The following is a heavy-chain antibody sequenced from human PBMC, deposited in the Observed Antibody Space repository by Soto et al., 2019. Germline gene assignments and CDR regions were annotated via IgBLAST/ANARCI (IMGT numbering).Heavy chain of an antibody. CDR2: IYWDDYK. D-gene: IGHD6-19*01. Sequence: QITLKESGPMLVKPTQTLTLTCTFSGFSLSTTGVGVGWIRQPPGKALEWLALIYWDDYKRYSPSLKSRLTLIKDTPKNQVVLMMTNMDPVDTATYFCAHTIDHISVAGLIDYWGQGPLVTVSS. J-gene: IGHJ4*02. CDR1: GFSLSTTGVG. CDR3: AHTIDHISVAGLIDY. V-gene: IGHV2-5*02.